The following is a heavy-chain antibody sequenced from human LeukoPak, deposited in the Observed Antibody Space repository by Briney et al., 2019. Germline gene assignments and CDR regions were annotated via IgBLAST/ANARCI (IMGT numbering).Heavy chain of an antibody. CDR3: ARDRSDRYDFWSGYHDY. Sequence: ASVKVSCKTSGYIFIGYYMHWVRQAPGQGLEWMGWIDPKSGGTKFAQKFQGRVTMTRDTSISTAYMELSRLRSDDTAVYYCARDRSDRYDFWSGYHDYWGQGTLVTVSS. D-gene: IGHD3-3*01. CDR1: GYIFIGYY. J-gene: IGHJ4*02. CDR2: IDPKSGGT. V-gene: IGHV1-2*02.